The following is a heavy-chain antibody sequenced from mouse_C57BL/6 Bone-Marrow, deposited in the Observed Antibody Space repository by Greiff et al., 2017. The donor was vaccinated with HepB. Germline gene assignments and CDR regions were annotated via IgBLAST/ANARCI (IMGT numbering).Heavy chain of an antibody. CDR2: IYPGGGYT. Sequence: VQLQQSGAELVRPGTSVKMSCKASGYTFTNYWIGWAKQRPGHGLEWIGDIYPGGGYTNYNEKFKGKATLTVEKSSSTVYLELSRLTSDDSAVYYCARALIYYDYEFAYWGQGTLVTVSA. CDR1: GYTFTNYW. CDR3: ARALIYYDYEFAY. V-gene: IGHV1-63*01. J-gene: IGHJ3*01. D-gene: IGHD2-4*01.